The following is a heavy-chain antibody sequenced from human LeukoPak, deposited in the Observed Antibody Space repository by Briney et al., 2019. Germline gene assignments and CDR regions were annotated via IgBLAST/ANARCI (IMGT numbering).Heavy chain of an antibody. J-gene: IGHJ4*02. D-gene: IGHD3-22*01. CDR1: GFTFSSYA. Sequence: QPGGSLRLSCAASGFTFSSYAMSWVRQAPGKGLEWVSAISGSGGSTYYADSVKGRFTISRDNAKNTLYLQMNSLRAEDTAVYYCATIAGSDYYDSSGYAFDYWGQGTLVTVSP. CDR2: ISGSGGST. V-gene: IGHV3-23*01. CDR3: ATIAGSDYYDSSGYAFDY.